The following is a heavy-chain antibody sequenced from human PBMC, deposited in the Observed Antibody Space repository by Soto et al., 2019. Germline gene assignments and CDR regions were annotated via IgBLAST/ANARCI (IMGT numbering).Heavy chain of an antibody. CDR3: ARERGDYYDSSGYPTDY. V-gene: IGHV1-69*06. CDR2: IIPIFGTA. Sequence: QVQLVQSGAEVKKPESSVKVSCKASGGTFSSYAISWVRQAPGQGLEWMGGIIPIFGTANYAQKFQGRVTITADKSTSTAYMELSSLRSEDTAVYYCARERGDYYDSSGYPTDYWGQGTLVTVSS. J-gene: IGHJ4*02. D-gene: IGHD3-22*01. CDR1: GGTFSSYA.